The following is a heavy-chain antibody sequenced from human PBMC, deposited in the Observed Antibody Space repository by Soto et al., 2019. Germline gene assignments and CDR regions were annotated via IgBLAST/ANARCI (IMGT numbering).Heavy chain of an antibody. J-gene: IGHJ6*02. CDR3: AKIGTDLRMDV. V-gene: IGHV3-48*01. CDR1: GFTFSSYS. D-gene: IGHD3-10*01. Sequence: EVQLVESGGGLVQPGGSRRLSCSVSGFTFSSYSMNWVRQAPGKGLEWVSYISSGSGTTYYADSVKGRFSISRDNANNSLYLQMNSLRVEDTAVYYCAKIGTDLRMDVWGQGTTVTVSS. CDR2: ISSGSGTT.